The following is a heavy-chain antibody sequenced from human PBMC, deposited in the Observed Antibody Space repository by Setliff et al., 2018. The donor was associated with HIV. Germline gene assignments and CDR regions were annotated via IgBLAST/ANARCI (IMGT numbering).Heavy chain of an antibody. CDR3: ARGQGCGGGCHYAFEM. D-gene: IGHD2-21*02. CDR2: IYYSGST. V-gene: IGHV4-39*07. J-gene: IGHJ3*02. CDR1: GGSISNSRYY. Sequence: PSETLSLTCTVSGGSISNSRYYWSWIRQPPGKGLEWIGSIYYSGSTNYNPSLKSRVTISVDTSKNQFSLKLSSVTAADTAVYYCARGQGCGGGCHYAFEMWGQGTMVTVSS.